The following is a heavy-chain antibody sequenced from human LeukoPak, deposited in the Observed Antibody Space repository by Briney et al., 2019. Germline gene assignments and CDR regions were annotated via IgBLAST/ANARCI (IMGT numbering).Heavy chain of an antibody. Sequence: GGSLRLSCEASGVTFSNYGMNWVRQAPGKGLEWVSFTDTSGNYIYYGDSVKGRFTISRDNARNLLFLQMNGLRAEDTAVYYCARGRSITVPRRVAMSDGFDIWGQGAMVAVSS. J-gene: IGHJ3*02. CDR2: TDTSGNYI. CDR3: ARGRSITVPRRVAMSDGFDI. V-gene: IGHV3-21*06. CDR1: GVTFSNYG. D-gene: IGHD3-10*01.